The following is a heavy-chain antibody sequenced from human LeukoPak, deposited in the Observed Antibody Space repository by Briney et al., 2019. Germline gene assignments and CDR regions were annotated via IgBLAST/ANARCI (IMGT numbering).Heavy chain of an antibody. CDR1: GFTFSNYA. V-gene: IGHV3-11*03. CDR3: AYGSGSVGVDY. J-gene: IGHJ4*02. D-gene: IGHD3-10*01. Sequence: GGSLRLSCAASGFTFSNYAMSWIRQAPGKGLEWVSYISSSSSYTNYADSVKGRFTISRDNDKNSLYLQMNSLRAEDTAVYYCAYGSGSVGVDYWGQGTLVTVSS. CDR2: ISSSSSYT.